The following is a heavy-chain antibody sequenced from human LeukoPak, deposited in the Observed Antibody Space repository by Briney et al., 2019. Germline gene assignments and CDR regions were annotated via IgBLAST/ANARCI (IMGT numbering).Heavy chain of an antibody. CDR2: INHSGST. CDR1: GGSFSGYY. J-gene: IGHJ4*02. D-gene: IGHD2-15*01. CDR3: ARKSRPWYYFDY. V-gene: IGHV4-34*01. Sequence: PSETLSLTCAVYGGSFSGYYWSWIRQPPGKGLEWIGEINHSGSTNYNPSLKSRVTISVDTSKNQFSLKLSSVTAADTAVYYCARKSRPWYYFDYWGQRTLVTVSS.